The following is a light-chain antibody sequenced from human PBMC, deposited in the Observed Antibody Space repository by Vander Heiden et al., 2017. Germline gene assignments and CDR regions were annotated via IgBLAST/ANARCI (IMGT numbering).Light chain of an antibody. CDR1: QSISSW. CDR2: KAS. CDR3: QQYNSYSWT. V-gene: IGKV1-5*03. Sequence: DIQMTQSPSTLSASVGDRVTITCRASQSISSWLAWYQQKPGNAPKLLIYKASNLEPGVPSRFSGSGSGTEFTLTISSLQPDDCAMYYCQQYNSYSWTFGQGTKVEIK. J-gene: IGKJ1*01.